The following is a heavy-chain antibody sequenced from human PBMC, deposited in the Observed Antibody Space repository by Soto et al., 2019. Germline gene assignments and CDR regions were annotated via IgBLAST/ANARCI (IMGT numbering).Heavy chain of an antibody. CDR2: ISYDGSNK. D-gene: IGHD1-1*01. J-gene: IGHJ6*02. CDR3: ATWRTYGMDV. V-gene: IGHV3-30-3*01. Sequence: GGSLRLSCAASGFTFSSYAMYWVRQAPGKGLEWVAVISYDGSNKYYADSVKGRFTISRDNSKNTLYLQMNSLRAEDTAVYYCATWRTYGMDVWGQGTTVTVSS. CDR1: GFTFSSYA.